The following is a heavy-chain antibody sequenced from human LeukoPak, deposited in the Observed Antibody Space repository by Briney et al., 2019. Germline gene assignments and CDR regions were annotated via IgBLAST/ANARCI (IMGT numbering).Heavy chain of an antibody. CDR2: VYYSGSA. CDR3: ARGSGSYYKGLDY. CDR1: GGSVSDNSYN. V-gene: IGHV4-39*07. J-gene: IGHJ4*02. Sequence: SETLSLTCTVSGGSVSDNSYNWGWVCQPPGKGLEWIGSVYYSGSAYYNPSLKSRVTISVDTSKNQFSLKLSSVTAADAAVYYCARGSGSYYKGLDYWGQGTLVTVSS. D-gene: IGHD1-26*01.